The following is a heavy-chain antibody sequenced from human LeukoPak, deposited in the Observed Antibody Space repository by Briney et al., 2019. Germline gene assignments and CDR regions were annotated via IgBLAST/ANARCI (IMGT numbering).Heavy chain of an antibody. J-gene: IGHJ5*02. D-gene: IGHD1-26*01. CDR1: GGSFSGYY. CDR3: ARDGAHSGSPGGWFDP. CDR2: IYYSGST. V-gene: IGHV4-59*01. Sequence: SETLSLTCAVYGGSFSGYYWSWIRQPPGKGLEWIGYIYYSGSTNYNPSLKSRVTISVDTSKNQFSLKLSSVTAADTAVYYCARDGAHSGSPGGWFDPWGQGTLVTVSS.